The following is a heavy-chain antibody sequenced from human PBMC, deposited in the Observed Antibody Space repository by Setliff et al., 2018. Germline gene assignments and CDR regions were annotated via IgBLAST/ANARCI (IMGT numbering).Heavy chain of an antibody. Sequence: WASVKVSCKSTGYTLSRHYMHWARQAPGQGLEWMGIINPGGGSASIVQKFQGRVTMTSDTSTSTVYLELRSLTSDDTAVYYCSKLVRYCTTTACQGASGAEFWGQGTLVTVS. J-gene: IGHJ4*02. CDR3: SKLVRYCTTTACQGASGAEF. CDR2: INPGGGSA. CDR1: GYTLSRHY. D-gene: IGHD2-8*01. V-gene: IGHV1-46*01.